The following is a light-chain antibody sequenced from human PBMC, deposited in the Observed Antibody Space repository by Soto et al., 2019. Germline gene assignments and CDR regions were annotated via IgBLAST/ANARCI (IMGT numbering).Light chain of an antibody. J-gene: IGKJ1*01. CDR1: QSITNR. V-gene: IGKV1-5*01. CDR3: QQSYTTPRT. CDR2: DAL. Sequence: DIQMTQSPSTLSASVGDRVAITCRASQSITNRLAWYQLKPGKAPKVLIYDALNLESGVPSRFSGSGSGTEFTLTISSLQPEDFATYYCQQSYTTPRTFGQGTKWIS.